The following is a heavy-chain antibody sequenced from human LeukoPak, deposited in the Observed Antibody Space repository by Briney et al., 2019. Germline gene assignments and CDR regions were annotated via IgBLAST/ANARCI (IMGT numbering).Heavy chain of an antibody. CDR3: AKDPSEASHPYYFAD. CDR2: INQAESAK. Sequence: PGGSLRLSCAASGFTFSRYWMSWVRQAPGKGLEWVASINQAESAKFYVDSVKGRFTISRDNAKNSLYLQMNSLRADDTAVYYCAKDPSEASHPYYFADWGQGTLVTVSS. D-gene: IGHD6-25*01. J-gene: IGHJ4*02. V-gene: IGHV3-7*01. CDR1: GFTFSRYW.